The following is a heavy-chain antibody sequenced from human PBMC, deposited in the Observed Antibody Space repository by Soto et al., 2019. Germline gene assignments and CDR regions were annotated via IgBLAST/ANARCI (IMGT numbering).Heavy chain of an antibody. CDR3: ARDRIFGVVTPRPLYYYYGMDV. D-gene: IGHD3-3*01. CDR1: GFTFSSYA. V-gene: IGHV3-30-3*01. Sequence: QVQLVESGGGVVQPGRSLRLSCAASGFTFSSYAMHWVRQAPGKGLEWVAVISYDGSNKYYADSVKGRFTISRDNSKNTLYLQMNSLRAEDTAVYYCARDRIFGVVTPRPLYYYYGMDVWGQGTTVTVSS. CDR2: ISYDGSNK. J-gene: IGHJ6*02.